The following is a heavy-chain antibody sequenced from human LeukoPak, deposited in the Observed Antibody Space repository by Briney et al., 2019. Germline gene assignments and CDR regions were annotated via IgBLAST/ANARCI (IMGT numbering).Heavy chain of an antibody. CDR3: ARDVLGGSGTDYYYYGMDV. V-gene: IGHV1-18*01. Sequence: ASVKVSCKASGYTFTSYGISWVRQAPGQGLEWMGWISAYNGNTNYAQKLQGRVTMTTDTSTSTAYMELRSLRSDDTAVYYCARDVLGGSGTDYYYYGMDVWGQGTTVTVSS. CDR1: GYTFTSYG. J-gene: IGHJ6*02. CDR2: ISAYNGNT. D-gene: IGHD3-10*01.